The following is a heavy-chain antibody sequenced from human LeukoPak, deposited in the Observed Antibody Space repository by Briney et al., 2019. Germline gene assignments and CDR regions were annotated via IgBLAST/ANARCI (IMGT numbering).Heavy chain of an antibody. J-gene: IGHJ4*02. Sequence: ASVKVSCKASGGTFSSYAISWVRQAPGQGLEWMGGIIPIFGTANYAQKFQGRVTITADESTSTAYMELSSLRSEDTAVYYCARGFPRDYDILTGYYRMGHYFDYWGQGTLVTVSS. V-gene: IGHV1-69*01. CDR1: GGTFSSYA. CDR3: ARGFPRDYDILTGYYRMGHYFDY. D-gene: IGHD3-9*01. CDR2: IIPIFGTA.